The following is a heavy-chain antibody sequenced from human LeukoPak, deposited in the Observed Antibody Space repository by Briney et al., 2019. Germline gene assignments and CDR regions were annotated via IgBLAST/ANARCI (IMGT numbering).Heavy chain of an antibody. J-gene: IGHJ4*02. D-gene: IGHD6-6*01. CDR1: GGSISSSSYS. V-gene: IGHV4-39*07. CDR2: IYYSGST. Sequence: SETLSLTCTVSGGSISSSSYSWGWIRQPPGKGLEWIGSIYYSGSTYYNPSLKSRVTISVDTSKNQFSLKLSSVTAADTAVYYCARTSLYSSSLGDFDYWGQGTLVTVSS. CDR3: ARTSLYSSSLGDFDY.